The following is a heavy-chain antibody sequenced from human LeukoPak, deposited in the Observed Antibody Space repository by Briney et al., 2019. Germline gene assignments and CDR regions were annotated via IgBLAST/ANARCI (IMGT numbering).Heavy chain of an antibody. CDR3: AKRAVPGNAFSDN. Sequence: GGSLRLSCAASGFTFSSYAMSWVRQAPGKGLEWVSSISGSGGSTYYAGSVKGRFTISRDNSKNTLFLQMNSLRAEDTAVYYCAKRAVPGNAFSDNWGQGTLVTVSS. J-gene: IGHJ4*02. D-gene: IGHD6-19*01. V-gene: IGHV3-23*01. CDR2: ISGSGGST. CDR1: GFTFSSYA.